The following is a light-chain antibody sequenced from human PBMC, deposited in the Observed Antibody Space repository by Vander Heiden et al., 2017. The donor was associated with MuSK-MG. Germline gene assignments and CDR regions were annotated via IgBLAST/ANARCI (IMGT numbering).Light chain of an antibody. CDR2: GAS. Sequence: ELVLPQSPGTLSLSPGERATLSCRASQSVSSSYLAWYQQKPGQAPRLLIYGASSRATGIPDRFSGSGSGTDFTLTISRLEPEDFAVYYCQQYGSSPPTFGQGTKVEIK. V-gene: IGKV3-20*01. J-gene: IGKJ1*01. CDR3: QQYGSSPPT. CDR1: QSVSSSY.